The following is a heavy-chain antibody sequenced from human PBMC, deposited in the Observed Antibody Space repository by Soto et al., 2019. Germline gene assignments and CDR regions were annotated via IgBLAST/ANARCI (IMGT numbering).Heavy chain of an antibody. CDR2: IYSIGST. Sequence: QLQLQESGPGLVKPSETLSLTCTVSGGSISSSSYWGWIRQPPGKGLEWIGSIYSIGSTYYNPSLKSRVTISVDTSKNQFFLKLSSVTAADTAVYYCRRSSRYSTDVWGQGTTVTVSS. D-gene: IGHD6-13*01. CDR1: GGSISSSSY. CDR3: RRSSRYSTDV. V-gene: IGHV4-39*01. J-gene: IGHJ6*02.